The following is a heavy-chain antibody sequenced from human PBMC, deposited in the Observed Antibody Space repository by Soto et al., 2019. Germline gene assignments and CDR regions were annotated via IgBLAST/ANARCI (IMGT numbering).Heavy chain of an antibody. D-gene: IGHD3-10*01. V-gene: IGHV1-69*08. CDR1: GGTFSSYT. CDR3: ARDHGSEHKAGSWFDP. Sequence: QVQLVQSGAEVKKPGSSVKVSCKASGGTFSSYTISWVRQAPAQGVEWMGRIIPILGIANYAQKFQGRVTITADKSTSTAYMELGSLRSEDTAVYYCARDHGSEHKAGSWFDPWGQGTLVTFPS. CDR2: IIPILGIA. J-gene: IGHJ5*02.